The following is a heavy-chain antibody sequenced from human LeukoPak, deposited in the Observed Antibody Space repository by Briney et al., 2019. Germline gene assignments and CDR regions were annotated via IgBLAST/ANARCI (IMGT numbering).Heavy chain of an antibody. CDR3: AVGNGDYFDY. CDR2: IYHSGAT. Sequence: SQTLSLTCFVSGGSITNGGHYWNWIRQHPGKGLEWIGYIYHSGATYYNPSLKGRLIISVDTSKNQFSLRLGSVTAADTAMYYCAVGNGDYFDYWGQGTLVTVSS. V-gene: IGHV4-31*03. CDR1: GGSITNGGHY. D-gene: IGHD1-1*01. J-gene: IGHJ4*02.